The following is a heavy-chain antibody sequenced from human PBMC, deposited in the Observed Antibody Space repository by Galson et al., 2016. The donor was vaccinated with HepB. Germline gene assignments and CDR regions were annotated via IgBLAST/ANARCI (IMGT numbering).Heavy chain of an antibody. CDR2: IIPMDGAP. CDR3: ARGAGFSFGYGSGFDP. J-gene: IGHJ5*02. D-gene: IGHD5-18*01. CDR1: GGTFSRDA. Sequence: SVKVSCKASGGTFSRDALSWVRQAPGQGLEWMGGIIPMDGAPNYAEKFQGRVTIMADESTATIYMELSNLRSDDTAVYYCARGAGFSFGYGSGFDPWGQGTLVTVSS. V-gene: IGHV1-69*13.